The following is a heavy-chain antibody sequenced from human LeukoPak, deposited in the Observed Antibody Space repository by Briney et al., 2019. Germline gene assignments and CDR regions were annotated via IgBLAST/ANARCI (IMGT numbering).Heavy chain of an antibody. CDR2: IYHSGST. D-gene: IGHD5-24*01. V-gene: IGHV4-38-2*02. CDR1: GYSISSDYY. Sequence: SETLSLTCTVSGYSISSDYYWGWIRQPPGKGLEWIGSIYHSGSTYYNPSLRSRVTISVDTSKNQFSLKLSSVTAADTAVYYCASRDVSEGAFDIWGQGTMVTVSS. CDR3: ASRDVSEGAFDI. J-gene: IGHJ3*02.